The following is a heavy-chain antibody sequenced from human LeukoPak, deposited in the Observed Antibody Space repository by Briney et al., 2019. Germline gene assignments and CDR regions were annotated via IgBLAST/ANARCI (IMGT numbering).Heavy chain of an antibody. V-gene: IGHV4-4*02. Sequence: SETLSLTCAVSGDSISSTNWWTWVRQPPGKGLEWIGEIYHSGATNYNPSLKSRATISVDKSRNQFSLKLNSVTAADTAIYYCARGSGSYLLDYWGQGTLVTVSS. CDR1: GDSISSTNW. CDR3: ARGSGSYLLDY. CDR2: IYHSGAT. J-gene: IGHJ4*02. D-gene: IGHD3-10*01.